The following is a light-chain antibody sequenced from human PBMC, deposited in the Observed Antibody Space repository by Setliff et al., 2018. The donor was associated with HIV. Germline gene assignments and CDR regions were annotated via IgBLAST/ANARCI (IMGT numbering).Light chain of an antibody. V-gene: IGLV2-23*02. Sequence: ALAQFASVSGSPGQSITISCTGTTSDVGSYNLVSWYQQHPGRAPKLMIYEVTKRPSGVSHRFSGSKSGNTASLTISGLQAEDEAEYYCCSYAGSSSFVFGTGTKVTVL. J-gene: IGLJ1*01. CDR2: EVT. CDR1: TSDVGSYNL. CDR3: CSYAGSSSFV.